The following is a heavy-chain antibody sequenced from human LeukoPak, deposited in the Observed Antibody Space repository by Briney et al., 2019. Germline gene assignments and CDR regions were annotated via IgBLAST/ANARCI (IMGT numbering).Heavy chain of an antibody. D-gene: IGHD6-19*01. CDR3: ARGTQWVSGWYGARYDY. CDR2: IYYSGST. J-gene: IGHJ4*02. CDR1: GGSISSSSYY. V-gene: IGHV4-39*07. Sequence: SETLSLTCTVSGGSISSSSYYWGWIRQPPGKGLEWIGSIYYSGSTCYDPSLKSRVTISVDTSKNQFSLKVTSVTAADTAVYYCARGTQWVSGWYGARYDYWDQGSLVTVSS.